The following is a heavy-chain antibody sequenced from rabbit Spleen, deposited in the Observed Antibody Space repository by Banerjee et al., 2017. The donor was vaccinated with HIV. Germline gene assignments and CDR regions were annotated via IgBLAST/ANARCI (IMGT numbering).Heavy chain of an antibody. CDR2: MNTVSGNT. V-gene: IGHV1S45*01. D-gene: IGHD1-1*01. CDR1: GFSCYYKCV. J-gene: IGHJ6*01. CDR3: ARDTSSSFSSYGMDL. Sequence: QEQLVESGGGLVTLGGSLTLTCTASGFSCYYKCVMCWVRQAPGKGLQWIGCMNTVSGNTVYATWAKGRFTVSKASWTTVTLRMTSLTAADTATYFCARDTSSSFSSYGMDLWGPGTLVTVS.